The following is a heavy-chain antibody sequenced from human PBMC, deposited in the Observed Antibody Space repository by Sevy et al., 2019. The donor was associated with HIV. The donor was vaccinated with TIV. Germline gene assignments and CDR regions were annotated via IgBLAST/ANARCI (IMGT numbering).Heavy chain of an antibody. D-gene: IGHD6-13*01. V-gene: IGHV3-30*18. J-gene: IGHJ4*02. CDR1: GFTFSRNG. CDR3: AKESVSWYRDF. CDR2: ISYDGDSK. Sequence: GGSLRLSCAASGFTFSRNGMHWVRQVPGKGLEWVALISYDGDSKNYADSVKGRFTISRDNSKNTVYLHMNSLRSEDTAVYYCAKESVSWYRDFWGQGTLVTVYS.